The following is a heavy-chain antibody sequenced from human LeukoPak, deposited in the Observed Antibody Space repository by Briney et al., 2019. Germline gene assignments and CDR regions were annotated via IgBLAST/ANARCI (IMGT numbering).Heavy chain of an antibody. J-gene: IGHJ6*02. D-gene: IGHD1-7*01. V-gene: IGHV4-34*01. CDR2: IYYSGST. CDR1: GGSFSGYY. CDR3: ARLAGTTPYYYYGMDV. Sequence: PSETLSLTCAVYGGSFSGYYWSWVRQPPGRGLEWIGSIYYSGSTYYNPSLKSRVTISVDTSKNQFSLKLSSVTAADTAVYYCARLAGTTPYYYYGMDVWGQGTTVTVSS.